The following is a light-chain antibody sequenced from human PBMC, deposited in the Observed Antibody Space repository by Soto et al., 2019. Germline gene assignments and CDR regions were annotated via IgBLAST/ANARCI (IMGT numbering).Light chain of an antibody. J-gene: IGKJ1*01. Sequence: EIVLTQSPGTLSLSPGEGATLSCRASQSVTRSYLAWYQQKRGQAPRLLIYGASNRATGIPDRFSGSGPGTDFTITISRLEPEDFAVYCCQQCGSSRTFGQGTKVEIK. V-gene: IGKV3-20*01. CDR3: QQCGSSRT. CDR2: GAS. CDR1: QSVTRSY.